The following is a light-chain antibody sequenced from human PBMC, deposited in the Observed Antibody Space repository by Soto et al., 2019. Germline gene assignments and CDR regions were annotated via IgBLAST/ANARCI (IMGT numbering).Light chain of an antibody. V-gene: IGLV1-40*01. CDR2: GNS. CDR1: ISNIGAGYD. Sequence: QSVLTQPPSVSGAPGQRVTISCTGSISNIGAGYDVHWYQQLPGKVPKVLIYGNSNRPSGVPDRFSGSKSGNSASLAITGLQSEDEADYYCQSYDISLSGFHVFGTGTKVTVL. CDR3: QSYDISLSGFHV. J-gene: IGLJ1*01.